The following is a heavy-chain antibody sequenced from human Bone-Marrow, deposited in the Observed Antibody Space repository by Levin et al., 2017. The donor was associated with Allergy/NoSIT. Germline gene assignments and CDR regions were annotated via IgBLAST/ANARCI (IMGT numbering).Heavy chain of an antibody. CDR3: AREEWELLDY. CDR1: GFTFRTST. J-gene: IGHJ4*02. CDR2: ISYDGSKK. Sequence: LSLPCAASGFTFRTSTMHWVRQAPGKGLEWVALISYDGSKKYYADSVKGRLTISRDNSKDTLFLQMNSLRVDDAAVYYCAREEWELLDYWGQGTLVTVTS. D-gene: IGHD1-26*01. V-gene: IGHV3-30-3*01.